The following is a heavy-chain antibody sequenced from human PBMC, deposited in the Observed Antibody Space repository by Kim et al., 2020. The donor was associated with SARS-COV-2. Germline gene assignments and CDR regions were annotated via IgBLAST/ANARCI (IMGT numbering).Heavy chain of an antibody. V-gene: IGHV3-9*01. CDR1: GFTFDDYA. D-gene: IGHD3-22*01. CDR2: ISWNSGSI. J-gene: IGHJ4*01. CDR3: AKDRVFRYDSSGYFDY. Sequence: GGSLRLSCAASGFTFDDYAMHWVRQAPGKGLEWVSGISWNSGSIGYADSVKGRFTISRDNAKNSLYLQMNSLRAEDTALYYCAKDRVFRYDSSGYFDYWGHVTLVTVSS.